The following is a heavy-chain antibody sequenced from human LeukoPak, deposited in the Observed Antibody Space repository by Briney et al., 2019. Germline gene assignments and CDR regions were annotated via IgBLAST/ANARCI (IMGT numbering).Heavy chain of an antibody. V-gene: IGHV1-69*05. D-gene: IGHD6-19*01. CDR2: IIPIFGTA. Sequence: ASGKVSCKGSGGTFSSYGNSWVRQGPGQGLELMGRIIPIFGTANYAQKFQGRVTITTDESTSTAYMELSSLRSEDTAVYYCARGTVAGLFDYWGQGTLVTVSS. J-gene: IGHJ4*02. CDR3: ARGTVAGLFDY. CDR1: GGTFSSYG.